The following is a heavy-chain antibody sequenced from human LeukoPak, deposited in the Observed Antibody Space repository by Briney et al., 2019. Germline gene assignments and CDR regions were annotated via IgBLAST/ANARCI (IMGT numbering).Heavy chain of an antibody. J-gene: IGHJ6*02. V-gene: IGHV1-24*01. CDR2: FDPEDGET. CDR1: GYTLTELS. CDR3: ATGVLRFLEWLPSYYGMDV. D-gene: IGHD3-3*01. Sequence: ASVKVSFKVSGYTLTELSMHWVRQAPGKGREWMGGFDPEDGETIYAQKFQGRVTITEDTSTDTAYMELSSLRSEDTAVYYCATGVLRFLEWLPSYYGMDVWGQGTTVTVSS.